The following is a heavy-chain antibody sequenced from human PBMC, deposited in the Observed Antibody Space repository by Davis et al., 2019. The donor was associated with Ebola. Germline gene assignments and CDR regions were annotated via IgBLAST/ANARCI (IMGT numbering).Heavy chain of an antibody. J-gene: IGHJ4*02. CDR1: GYRASNNW. V-gene: IGHV5-51*01. CDR3: ARIGCAGGVCHSLSYFDY. Sequence: GESLKISCKGLGYRASNNWLGWVRQTPGKGLEWMGVIYLDDSHPIYSPSFRGQVTFSADQSINTAYLQWSSLKASDTAKYYCARIGCAGGVCHSLSYFDYWGQGTQVTVSS. CDR2: IYLDDSHP. D-gene: IGHD2-8*02.